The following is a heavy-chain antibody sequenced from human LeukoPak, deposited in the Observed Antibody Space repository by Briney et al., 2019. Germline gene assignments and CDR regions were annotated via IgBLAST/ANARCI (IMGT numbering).Heavy chain of an antibody. J-gene: IGHJ5*02. CDR3: TTDPNYYDSSGYSAT. D-gene: IGHD3-22*01. Sequence: PGGSPRLSCAASGFTFSNAWMNWVRQAPGKGLEWVGRIKSKTDGGTTDYAAPVKGRFTISRDDSKNTLYLQMNSLKTEDTAVYYCTTDPNYYDSSGYSATWGQGTLVTVSS. V-gene: IGHV3-15*07. CDR1: GFTFSNAW. CDR2: IKSKTDGGTT.